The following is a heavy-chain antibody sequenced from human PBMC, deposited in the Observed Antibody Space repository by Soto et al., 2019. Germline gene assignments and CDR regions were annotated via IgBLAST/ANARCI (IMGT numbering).Heavy chain of an antibody. CDR3: ARETYGDYPDY. CDR1: GGSISSYY. D-gene: IGHD4-17*01. CDR2: IYYIFST. V-gene: IGHV4-59*01. J-gene: IGHJ4*02. Sequence: SETLSLTCTVSGGSISSYYWIWIRQPPGKGLEFIGYIYYIFSTNYNPSLKSRFTISLYTSKNHFSLKLSSVTAADTAVYYCARETYGDYPDYWGQGTLVTVSS.